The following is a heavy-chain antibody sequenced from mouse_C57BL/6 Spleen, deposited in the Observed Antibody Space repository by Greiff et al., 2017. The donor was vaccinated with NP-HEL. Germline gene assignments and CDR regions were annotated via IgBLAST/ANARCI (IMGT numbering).Heavy chain of an antibody. CDR2: IYPGDGDT. CDR1: GYAFSSSW. V-gene: IGHV1-82*01. D-gene: IGHD2-1*01. Sequence: VQLVESGPELVKPGASVKISCKASGYAFSSSWMNWVKQRPGKGLEWIGRIYPGDGDTNYNGKFKGKATLTADKSSSTAYMQLSSLTSEDSAVYFCARYDYGNYAFAYWGQGTLVTVSA. CDR3: ARYDYGNYAFAY. J-gene: IGHJ3*01.